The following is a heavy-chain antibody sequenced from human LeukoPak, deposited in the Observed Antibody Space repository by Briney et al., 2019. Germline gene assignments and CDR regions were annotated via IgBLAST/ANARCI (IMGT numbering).Heavy chain of an antibody. CDR3: ARDMGIAVAGIPYDAFDI. Sequence: PGGSLRLSCAASGFTVSSNYMSWVRRAPGKGLEWASVIYSGGSTYYADSVKGRFTISRDNSKNTLYLQMNSLRAEDTAVYYCARDMGIAVAGIPYDAFDISGQGTMVTVSS. D-gene: IGHD6-19*01. J-gene: IGHJ3*02. V-gene: IGHV3-66*01. CDR2: IYSGGST. CDR1: GFTVSSNY.